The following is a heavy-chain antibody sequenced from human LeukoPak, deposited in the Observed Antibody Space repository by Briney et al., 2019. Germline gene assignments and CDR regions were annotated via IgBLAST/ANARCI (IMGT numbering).Heavy chain of an antibody. CDR1: GVSISSSSYY. J-gene: IGHJ5*02. CDR2: IYYSGST. D-gene: IGHD4-23*01. Sequence: SETLSLTCTVSGVSISSSSYYWGWIRQPPGKRLECIGSIYYSGSTYYNPSLKSRVTISVDTSKNQFPLKLSSVTAADTAVYYCARDLRSHGGTTWGKGTLVTVSS. V-gene: IGHV4-39*06. CDR3: ARDLRSHGGTT.